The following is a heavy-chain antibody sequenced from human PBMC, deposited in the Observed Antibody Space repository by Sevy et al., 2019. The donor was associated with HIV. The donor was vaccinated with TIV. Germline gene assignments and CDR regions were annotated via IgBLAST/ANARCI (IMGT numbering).Heavy chain of an antibody. CDR1: GFTFSSYG. D-gene: IGHD3-22*01. V-gene: IGHV3-30*18. CDR3: AKGRYDSRLDY. J-gene: IGHJ4*02. Sequence: GGSLRLSCAASGFTFSSYGMHWVRQAPGKGLEWVAVISYDGSNKYYADSVKGRFTISRDNSKNTLYLQMNSLRAEDTAVYYCAKGRYDSRLDYWGRGTLVTVSS. CDR2: ISYDGSNK.